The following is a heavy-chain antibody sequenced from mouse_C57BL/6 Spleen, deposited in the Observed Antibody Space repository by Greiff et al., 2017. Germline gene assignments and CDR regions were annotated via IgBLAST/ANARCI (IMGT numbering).Heavy chain of an antibody. D-gene: IGHD1-1*01. Sequence: VQLQQSGAELVRPGASVKLSCTASGFNIKDYYMHWVKQRPEQGLEWIGRIAPEDGDTEYAPKFQGKATMTADTSSNTAYLQLSSLTSEDTAVYYCTTRVTTVVDPGFAYWGQGTLVTVSA. CDR3: TTRVTTVVDPGFAY. V-gene: IGHV14-1*01. CDR1: GFNIKDYY. J-gene: IGHJ3*01. CDR2: IAPEDGDT.